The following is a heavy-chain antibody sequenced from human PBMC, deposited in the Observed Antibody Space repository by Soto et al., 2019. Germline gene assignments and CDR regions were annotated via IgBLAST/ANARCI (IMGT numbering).Heavy chain of an antibody. J-gene: IGHJ4*02. Sequence: EVQLVESGGGLVKPGGSLRLSCAASGFDFTTFSMNWVRQAPGKGLEWVSFISPSSPYTSYADSVKGRFIISGDNAENSVYLQMNSLRAEDTGVYYCARRPENFWSAYPEAFDFWGPGNLVIVSS. V-gene: IGHV3-21*03. D-gene: IGHD3-3*01. CDR3: ARRPENFWSAYPEAFDF. CDR1: GFDFTTFS. CDR2: ISPSSPYT.